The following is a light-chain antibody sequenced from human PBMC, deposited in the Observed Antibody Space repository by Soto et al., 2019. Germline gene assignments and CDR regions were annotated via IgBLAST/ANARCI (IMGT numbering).Light chain of an antibody. V-gene: IGKV1-5*01. Sequence: DIQMTQSPSTLSASVGDSVTITCLASHFTSTWLAWYQQKPGKAPKLLIYDASFLQGGVPSRFSGSGSGTEFTLTISSLQPDDFATYYCQQYTDYPKTFGQGTKVDIK. CDR1: HFTSTW. CDR3: QQYTDYPKT. CDR2: DAS. J-gene: IGKJ1*01.